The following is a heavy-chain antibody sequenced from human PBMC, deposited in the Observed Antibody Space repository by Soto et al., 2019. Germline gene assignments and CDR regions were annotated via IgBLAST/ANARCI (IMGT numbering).Heavy chain of an antibody. CDR3: ARDSTYFGVVIPFDY. CDR1: GFTVSSNY. D-gene: IGHD3-3*01. CDR2: IYSGGST. Sequence: TGGSLRLSCAASGFTVSSNYMSWVRQAPGKGLEWVSVIYSGGSTYYADSVKGRFTISRDNSKNTLYLQMNSLRAEDTAVYYCARDSTYFGVVIPFDYWGQGTLVTVSS. J-gene: IGHJ4*02. V-gene: IGHV3-53*01.